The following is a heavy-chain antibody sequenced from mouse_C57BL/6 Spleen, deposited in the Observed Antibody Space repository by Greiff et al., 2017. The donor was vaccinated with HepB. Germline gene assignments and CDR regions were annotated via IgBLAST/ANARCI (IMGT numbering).Heavy chain of an antibody. CDR2: IYPGSGST. CDR3: ASGYDYGSSDVEYYCDY. D-gene: IGHD1-1*01. CDR1: GYTFTSYW. Sequence: QVQLKQPGAELVKPGASVKMSCKASGYTFTSYWITWVKQRPGQGLEWIGDIYPGSGSTNYNEKFKSKATLTVDTSSSTAYMQLSSLTSEDSAVEYCASGYDYGSSDVEYYCDYWGQGTTLTVSS. V-gene: IGHV1-55*01. J-gene: IGHJ2*01.